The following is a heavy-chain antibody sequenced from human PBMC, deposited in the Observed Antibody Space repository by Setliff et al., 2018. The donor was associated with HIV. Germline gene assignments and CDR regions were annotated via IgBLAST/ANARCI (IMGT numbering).Heavy chain of an antibody. CDR1: GYRFTNNW. V-gene: IGHV5-10-1*01. D-gene: IGHD2-15*01. Sequence: GESLKISCQGSGYRFTNNWINWVRQMPGKGLEWMGRINPSDSDVHYSPAFQRHVTISADKSISGAYLQWSSLKASDSATYYCARGRGGYFGGGRYYNLPYFDSWGQGTLVTVSS. CDR2: INPSDSDV. CDR3: ARGRGGYFGGGRYYNLPYFDS. J-gene: IGHJ4*02.